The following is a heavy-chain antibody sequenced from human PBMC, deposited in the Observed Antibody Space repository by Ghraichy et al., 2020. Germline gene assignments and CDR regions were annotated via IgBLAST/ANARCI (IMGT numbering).Heavy chain of an antibody. CDR1: GFTFSSYA. J-gene: IGHJ6*03. V-gene: IGHV3-30-3*01. CDR2: ISYDGSNK. Sequence: GGSLRLSCAASGFTFSSYAMHWVRQAPGKGLEWVAVISYDGSNKYYADSVKGRFTISRDNSKNTLYLQMNSLRAEDTAVYYCARDFVVVPAAIRPYYYMDVWGKGTTVTVSS. CDR3: ARDFVVVPAAIRPYYYMDV. D-gene: IGHD2-2*02.